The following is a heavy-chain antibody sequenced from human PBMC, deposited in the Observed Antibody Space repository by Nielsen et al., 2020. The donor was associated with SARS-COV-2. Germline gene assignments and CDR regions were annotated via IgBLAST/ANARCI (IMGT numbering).Heavy chain of an antibody. J-gene: IGHJ4*02. CDR2: IKQDGSEK. CDR1: GFTFSSYA. CDR3: AREFALRDTAYFDY. V-gene: IGHV3-7*05. D-gene: IGHD5-18*01. Sequence: GGSLRLSCAASGFTFSSYAMSWVRQAPGKGLEWVANIKQDGSEKYYVDSVKGRFTISRDNAKNSLYLQMNSLRPEDTAVYYCAREFALRDTAYFDYWGQGTLVTVSS.